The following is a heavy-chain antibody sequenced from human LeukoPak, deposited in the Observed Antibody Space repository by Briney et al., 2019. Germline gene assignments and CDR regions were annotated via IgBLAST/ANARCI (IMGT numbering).Heavy chain of an antibody. V-gene: IGHV4-59*01. CDR1: GGSITGNY. Sequence: SETLSLTCTVSGGSITGNYWGWIWQPLGKGLEWIGYIYHSGSTKYNPSLKSRVTMSVDTSKNHFSLKLSSVTAADTAVYYCARDAVAGRVYYFDYWGQGILVTVSS. J-gene: IGHJ4*02. CDR2: IYHSGST. D-gene: IGHD6-19*01. CDR3: ARDAVAGRVYYFDY.